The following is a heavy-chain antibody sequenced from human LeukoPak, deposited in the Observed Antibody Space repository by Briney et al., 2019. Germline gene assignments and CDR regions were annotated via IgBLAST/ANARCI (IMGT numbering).Heavy chain of an antibody. D-gene: IGHD6-13*01. CDR2: ISTSSSYI. CDR1: GFTLSRYS. Sequence: PGGSLRLSCAASGFTLSRYSMNWVRQAPGKGLEWVSSISTSSSYIYYADSVKGRFTISRDNSKNTLYLQMNSLRAEDTAVYYCARDGAIAAAGTPYFDYWGQGTLVTVSS. J-gene: IGHJ4*02. CDR3: ARDGAIAAAGTPYFDY. V-gene: IGHV3-21*04.